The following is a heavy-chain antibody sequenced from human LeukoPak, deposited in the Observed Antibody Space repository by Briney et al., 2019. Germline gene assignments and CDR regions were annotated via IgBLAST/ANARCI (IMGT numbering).Heavy chain of an antibody. Sequence: SQTLSLTCAISGYSVSSNSAAWNWIRQSPSIGLEWLGRTYYRSKWYNDYAVSVKSRISISQDTSKNQFSLHLSSVTPEDTAVYYCARTVGYSSDFDYWGQGTLVTVSS. CDR3: ARTVGYSSDFDY. D-gene: IGHD5-18*01. CDR2: TYYRSKWYN. CDR1: GYSVSSNSAA. J-gene: IGHJ4*02. V-gene: IGHV6-1*01.